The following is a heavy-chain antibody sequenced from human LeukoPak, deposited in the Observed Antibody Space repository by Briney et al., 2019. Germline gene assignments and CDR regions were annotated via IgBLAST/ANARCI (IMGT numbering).Heavy chain of an antibody. Sequence: SQTLSFTCTVSGGSISSGSYYWSWIRQPAGKGLEWIGRIHPSGSTNYNPSLKSRVTLSVDTSKNQFSLKLNSVTAADTAVYYCARGPPPDFDYWGRGTLVTVSS. CDR1: GGSISSGSYY. CDR3: ARGPPPDFDY. CDR2: IHPSGST. V-gene: IGHV4-61*02. J-gene: IGHJ4*02.